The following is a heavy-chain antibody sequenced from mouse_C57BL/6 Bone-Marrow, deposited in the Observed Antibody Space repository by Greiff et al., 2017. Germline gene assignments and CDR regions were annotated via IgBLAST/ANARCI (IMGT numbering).Heavy chain of an antibody. Sequence: VQLQQSGPELVKPGASVKISCKASGYSFTGYYMNWVKQSPEKSLEWIGEINPSTGGTTYNQKFKAKATLTVDKSSSTAYMQLKSLTSEDSAVYYCAREPNYYGSRSWYFDVWGTGTTVTVSS. D-gene: IGHD1-1*01. V-gene: IGHV1-42*01. CDR2: INPSTGGT. J-gene: IGHJ1*03. CDR3: AREPNYYGSRSWYFDV. CDR1: GYSFTGYY.